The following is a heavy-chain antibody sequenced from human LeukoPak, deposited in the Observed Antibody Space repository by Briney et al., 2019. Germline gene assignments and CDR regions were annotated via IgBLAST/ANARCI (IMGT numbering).Heavy chain of an antibody. V-gene: IGHV1-69*01. Sequence: SVKVSCKASGGTFSSYAISWVRQAPGQGLEWMGGIIPIFGTANYAQKFQGRVTITADESTSTAYMELSSLRSEDTAVYYRARPVGSKDAFDIWGQGTMVTVSS. D-gene: IGHD1-26*01. CDR2: IIPIFGTA. CDR3: ARPVGSKDAFDI. J-gene: IGHJ3*02. CDR1: GGTFSSYA.